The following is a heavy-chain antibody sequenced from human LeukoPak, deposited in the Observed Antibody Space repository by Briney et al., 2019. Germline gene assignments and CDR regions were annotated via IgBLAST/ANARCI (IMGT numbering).Heavy chain of an antibody. V-gene: IGHV3-23*01. J-gene: IGHJ4*02. Sequence: GGSLRLSCAASGFTFSSYGMHWVRQAPGKGLEWVSAISGSGGSTYYADSVKGRFTISRDNSKNTLYLQMNSLRAEDTAVYYCAKNGGGYYYYFDYWGQGTLVTVSS. CDR2: ISGSGGST. CDR3: AKNGGGYYYYFDY. D-gene: IGHD3-22*01. CDR1: GFTFSSYG.